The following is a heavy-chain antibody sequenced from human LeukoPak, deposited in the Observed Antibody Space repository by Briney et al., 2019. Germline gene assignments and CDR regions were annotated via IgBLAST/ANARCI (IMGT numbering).Heavy chain of an antibody. J-gene: IGHJ4*02. CDR3: RLDSSGYYPDY. D-gene: IGHD3-22*01. CDR1: GGSFSGYY. CDR2: INHSGST. V-gene: IGHV4-34*01. Sequence: PSEALSLTCAVYGGSFSGYYWSWIRQPPGKGLEWIGEINHSGSTNYSPSLKSRVTISVDTSKNQFSLKLSSVTAADTAVYYCRLDSSGYYPDYWGQGTLVTVSS.